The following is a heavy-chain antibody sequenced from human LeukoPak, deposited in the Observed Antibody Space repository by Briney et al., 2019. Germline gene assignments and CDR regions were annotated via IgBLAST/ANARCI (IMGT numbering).Heavy chain of an antibody. J-gene: IGHJ6*02. V-gene: IGHV3-48*03. CDR1: GFTFSSYE. CDR3: ARDRTYRGSWSGGNYYYGMDV. Sequence: PGESLTLSCAASGFTFSSYEMNWVRQAPGKGLEWVSYISSSGSTIYYADSVKGRFTISRHNAKNSLYLQMNSMRAEYTAVYCCARDRTYRGSWSGGNYYYGMDVWGQGTMVTVSS. CDR2: ISSSGSTI. D-gene: IGHD6-13*01.